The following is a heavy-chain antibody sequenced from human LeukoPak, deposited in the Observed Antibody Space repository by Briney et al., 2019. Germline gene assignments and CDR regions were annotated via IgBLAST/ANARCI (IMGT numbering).Heavy chain of an antibody. J-gene: IGHJ6*02. D-gene: IGHD3-22*01. CDR3: AKRVLYYYDSSGDYGMDV. V-gene: IGHV3-23*01. CDR1: GFTFSNYA. CDR2: ISGSGGST. Sequence: GSLRLSCAASGFTFSNYAMSWVRQAPGKELEWVSGISGSGGSTYYADSVKGRFTISRDNSKNTLYLQMNSLRAEDTAVYYCAKRVLYYYDSSGDYGMDVWGQGTTVTVSS.